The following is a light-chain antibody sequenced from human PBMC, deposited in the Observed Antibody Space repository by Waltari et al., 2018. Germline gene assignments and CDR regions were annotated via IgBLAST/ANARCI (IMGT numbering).Light chain of an antibody. CDR3: SSYTSTTTPFV. CDR1: ISDIGRYHY. V-gene: IGLV2-14*03. J-gene: IGLJ1*01. Sequence: QSALTQPASVSGSPGQSITISCTGPISDIGRYHYVSWYQQHPGKALKLIIYDVNNRPSGISDRFSGSKSANTASLTISGLQVEDEADYFCSSYTSTTTPFVFGSGTKVTVL. CDR2: DVN.